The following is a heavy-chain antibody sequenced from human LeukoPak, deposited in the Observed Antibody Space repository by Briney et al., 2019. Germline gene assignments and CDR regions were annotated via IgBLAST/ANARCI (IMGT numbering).Heavy chain of an antibody. CDR1: GDSVSSNSAS. D-gene: IGHD1-14*01. V-gene: IGHV6-1*01. J-gene: IGHJ4*02. CDR3: ARLTARSLGY. CDR2: TCYRSKWNN. Sequence: SQTLSLTCAISGDSVSSNSASWNWIRQSPSRGLEWLGRTCYRSKWNNDYAGSVKSRITINPDTSQHQVSLQLNSMTPDDTAIYYCARLTARSLGYWGQGTLVIVSS.